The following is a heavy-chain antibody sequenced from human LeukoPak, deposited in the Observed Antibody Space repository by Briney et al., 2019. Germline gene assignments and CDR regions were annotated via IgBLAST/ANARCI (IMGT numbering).Heavy chain of an antibody. CDR1: GFTFSSYG. D-gene: IGHD3-10*01. J-gene: IGHJ4*02. Sequence: GGSLRLSCAASGFTFSSYGMHWVRQAPGKGLEWVTFIRYDGSKKYYADSVKGRFTISRDNSKNTLYLQMNSLRAEDTAMYYCAKPRETMVRGVFITEYYFDYWGQGTLVTVSS. CDR3: AKPRETMVRGVFITEYYFDY. V-gene: IGHV3-30*02. CDR2: IRYDGSKK.